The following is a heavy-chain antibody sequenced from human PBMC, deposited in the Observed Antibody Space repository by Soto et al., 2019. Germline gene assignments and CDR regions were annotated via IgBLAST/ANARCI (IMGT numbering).Heavy chain of an antibody. CDR3: ARGGSMIVVVITTTTTIPYGMDV. D-gene: IGHD3-22*01. CDR1: GYTFTSYG. CDR2: IGAYNGNT. J-gene: IGHJ6*02. Sequence: GASVKVSCKASGYTFTSYGISWVRQAPGQGLEWMGWIGAYNGNTNYAQKLQGRVTMTTDTSTSTAYMELRSLRSDDTAVYYCARGGSMIVVVITTTTTIPYGMDVWGQGTTVTVSS. V-gene: IGHV1-18*01.